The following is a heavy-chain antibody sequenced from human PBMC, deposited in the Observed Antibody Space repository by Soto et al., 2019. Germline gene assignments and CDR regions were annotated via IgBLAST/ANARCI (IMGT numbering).Heavy chain of an antibody. D-gene: IGHD1-26*01. CDR2: IYYSGST. V-gene: IGHV4-59*01. Sequence: SETLSLTCTVSGGSISSYYWSWIRQPPGKGLEWIGYIYYSGSTNYNPSLKSRVTISVDTSKNQFSLKLSSATAADTAVYYCARDGRVGAPPDYWGQGTLVTVSS. CDR3: ARDGRVGAPPDY. CDR1: GGSISSYY. J-gene: IGHJ4*02.